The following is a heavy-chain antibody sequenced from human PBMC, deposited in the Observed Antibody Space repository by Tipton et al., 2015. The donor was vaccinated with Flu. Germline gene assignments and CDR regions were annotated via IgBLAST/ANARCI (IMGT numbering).Heavy chain of an antibody. D-gene: IGHD3-22*01. Sequence: SLRLSCAASGFTFSSYAMSWVRQAPGKGLEWVSAISGSGGSTYYADSVKGRFTISRDNSKNTLYLQMNSLRAEDTAVYYCAKDGLVLGYYDSGGYYGYWGQGTLVTVSS. V-gene: IGHV3-23*01. CDR3: AKDGLVLGYYDSGGYYGY. J-gene: IGHJ4*02. CDR2: ISGSGGST. CDR1: GFTFSSYA.